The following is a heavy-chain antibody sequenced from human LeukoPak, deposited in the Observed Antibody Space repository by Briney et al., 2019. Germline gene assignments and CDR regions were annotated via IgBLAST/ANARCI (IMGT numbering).Heavy chain of an antibody. CDR2: IDYSGST. CDR3: ARSGGLYTSTWYFHR. Sequence: SETLSLTCTVSGGSISSYYWGWIRQPPGKGLEWIGYIDYSGSTIHNPSLKSRVTISVNTSKNQFSLQLTSVTAADTAVYYCARSGGLYTSTWYFHRWGQGTLVTVSS. J-gene: IGHJ1*01. V-gene: IGHV4-59*01. CDR1: GGSISSYY. D-gene: IGHD6-13*01.